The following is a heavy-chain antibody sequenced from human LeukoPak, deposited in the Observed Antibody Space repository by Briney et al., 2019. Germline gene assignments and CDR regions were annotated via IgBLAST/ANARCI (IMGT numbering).Heavy chain of an antibody. V-gene: IGHV3-9*01. CDR1: GFTFDDYA. Sequence: PGGSLRLSCAASGFTFDDYAMHWVRQAPGKGLEWVSGISWNSGSIGYADSVKGRFTISRDNAKNSLYLQMNSLRAEDTALYYCAKDAQWLAYDAFDIWGQGTMVTVSS. J-gene: IGHJ3*02. CDR3: AKDAQWLAYDAFDI. CDR2: ISWNSGSI. D-gene: IGHD6-19*01.